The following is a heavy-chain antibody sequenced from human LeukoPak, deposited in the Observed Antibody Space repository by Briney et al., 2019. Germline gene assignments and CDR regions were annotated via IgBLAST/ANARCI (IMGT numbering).Heavy chain of an antibody. CDR1: GYTLSKLS. Sequence: ASVKVSCKVSGYTLSKLSIHWVRQAPGKGLEWIGGFDRKLGDATFAQKFQGRVTLTEDTSTDTAFMDLSSLRSEDTAMYYCATEKGLGYCSRINCQGDSWGQGTLVTVSS. CDR2: FDRKLGDA. D-gene: IGHD2-15*01. J-gene: IGHJ4*02. V-gene: IGHV1-24*01. CDR3: ATEKGLGYCSRINCQGDS.